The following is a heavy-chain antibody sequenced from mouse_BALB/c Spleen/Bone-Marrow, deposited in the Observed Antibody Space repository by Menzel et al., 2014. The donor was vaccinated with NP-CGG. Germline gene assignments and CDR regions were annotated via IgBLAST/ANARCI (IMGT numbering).Heavy chain of an antibody. CDR1: EYTFIDYS. D-gene: IGHD2-4*01. CDR2: IYPYNGGT. Sequence: EVQLQESGLELVQPGASVKISCKASEYTFIDYSMQWVKQSHGKSLEWIGYIYPYNGGTGYNQKFRSKATLTVDKSSSTAFMQLSSLTSEDSTVYYCARGQSTMITAGAMDCWGQGTSVTVSS. V-gene: IGHV1S29*02. CDR3: ARGQSTMITAGAMDC. J-gene: IGHJ4*01.